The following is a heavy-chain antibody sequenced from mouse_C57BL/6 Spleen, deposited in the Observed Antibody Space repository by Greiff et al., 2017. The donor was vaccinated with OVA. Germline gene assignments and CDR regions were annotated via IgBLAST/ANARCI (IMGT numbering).Heavy chain of an antibody. CDR3: TRSGTTVDY. J-gene: IGHJ2*01. V-gene: IGHV1-15*01. Sequence: VKLMESGAELVRPGASVTLSCKASGYTFTDYEMHWVKQTPVHGLEWIGAIDPETGGTAYNQKFKGKAILTADKSSSTAYMELRSLTSEDSAVYYCTRSGTTVDYWGQGTTLTVSS. CDR2: IDPETGGT. CDR1: GYTFTDYE. D-gene: IGHD1-1*01.